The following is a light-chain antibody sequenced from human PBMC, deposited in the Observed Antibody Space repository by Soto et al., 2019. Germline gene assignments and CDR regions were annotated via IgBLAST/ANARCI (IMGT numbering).Light chain of an antibody. CDR3: SSYTSSSTRV. V-gene: IGLV2-14*01. Sequence: QSVLTQPASVSGSPGQSITISCTGTSSDVGGYNYVSWYQQHPGKAPKLMIYEVSNRPSGVSNRFSGSKSGNTASLTISGLQAEDEVDYYCSSYTSSSTRVFGTGTKSPS. CDR1: SSDVGGYNY. CDR2: EVS. J-gene: IGLJ1*01.